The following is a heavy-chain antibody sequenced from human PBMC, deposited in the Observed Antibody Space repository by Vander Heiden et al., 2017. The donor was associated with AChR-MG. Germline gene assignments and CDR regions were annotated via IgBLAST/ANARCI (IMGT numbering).Heavy chain of an antibody. Sequence: EVQLLEPGGGLVQPGGSLRPSCAASGFTFSSYAMSWVRQAPGKGLEWVSAISGSGGSTYYADSVKGRFTISRDNSKNTLYLQMNSLRAEDTAVYYCAKDPGREDGEGAFDIWGQGTMVTVSS. V-gene: IGHV3-23*01. CDR2: ISGSGGST. CDR1: GFTFSSYA. CDR3: AKDPGREDGEGAFDI. J-gene: IGHJ3*02.